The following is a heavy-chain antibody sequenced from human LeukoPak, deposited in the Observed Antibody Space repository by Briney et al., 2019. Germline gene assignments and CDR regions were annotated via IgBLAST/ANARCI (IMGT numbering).Heavy chain of an antibody. CDR1: GFTFSSYA. D-gene: IGHD2-2*01. CDR2: ISYDGSNK. Sequence: GGSLRLSCAASGFTFSSYAMHWVRQAPGKGLEWVAVISYDGSNKYYADSVKGRFTISRDNSKNTLYLQMNSLRAEDTAVYYCARAAGVTCSSTSCYHGKRYFDLWGRGTLVTVSS. V-gene: IGHV3-30-3*01. J-gene: IGHJ2*01. CDR3: ARAAGVTCSSTSCYHGKRYFDL.